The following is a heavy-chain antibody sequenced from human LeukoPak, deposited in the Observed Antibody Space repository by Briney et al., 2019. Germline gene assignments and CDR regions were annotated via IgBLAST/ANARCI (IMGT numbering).Heavy chain of an antibody. V-gene: IGHV1-2*02. CDR1: GYTFTGYY. D-gene: IGHD5-18*01. J-gene: IGHJ4*02. CDR3: ARDLQLWFYFDH. CDR2: INPDSGGT. Sequence: ASVKVSCKASGYTFTGYYMHWVRQAPGQGLEWMGWINPDSGGTNYAQKFQGRVTMTRDTSISTAYMELSRLRSDDTAVYYCARDLQLWFYFDHWGQGTLVTVSS.